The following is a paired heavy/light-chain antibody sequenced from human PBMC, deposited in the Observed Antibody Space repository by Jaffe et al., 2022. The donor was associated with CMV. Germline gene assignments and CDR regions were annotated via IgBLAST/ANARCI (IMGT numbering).Heavy chain of an antibody. V-gene: IGHV2-70*01. CDR3: ARAPSRNLFFDS. CDR2: IDWDDDK. Sequence: QVTLRESGPALVKPTQTLTLTCAFSGFSLSANGMCLNWIRQPPGKALEWLALIDWDDDKFYNTSLKTRLTISKDTSKNQVVLTMTNMDPVDTATYYCARAPSRNLFFDSWGQGTLVTVSS. J-gene: IGHJ4*02. CDR1: GFSLSANGMC.
Light chain of an antibody. CDR1: SSNIGKNA. Sequence: QSVLTQPPSVSEAPRQRVTISCSGSSSNIGKNAVNWYQQLPGKAPKLLIYYDDMLPSGVSDRFSGSKSGTSASLAISGLQSEDEADYYCSSWDDSLHGPVFGGGTKLTVL. CDR2: YDD. V-gene: IGLV1-36*01. J-gene: IGLJ3*02. CDR3: SSWDDSLHGPV.